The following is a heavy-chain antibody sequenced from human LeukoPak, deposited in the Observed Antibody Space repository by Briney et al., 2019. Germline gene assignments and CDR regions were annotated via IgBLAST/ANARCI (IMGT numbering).Heavy chain of an antibody. D-gene: IGHD3-3*01. J-gene: IGHJ4*02. CDR1: GFTFDDYA. CDR3: ARDPILSGYYSVMDY. CDR2: ISWNSGSI. V-gene: IGHV3-9*01. Sequence: PGGSLRLSCAASGFTFDDYAMHWVRQAPGKGLEWVSGISWNSGSIGYADSVKGRFTISGDNAKNSLYLQMNSLRAEDTAVYYCARDPILSGYYSVMDYWGQGTLVTVSS.